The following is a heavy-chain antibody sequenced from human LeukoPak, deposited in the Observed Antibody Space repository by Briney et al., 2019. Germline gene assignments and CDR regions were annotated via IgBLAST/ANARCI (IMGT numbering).Heavy chain of an antibody. J-gene: IGHJ4*02. CDR2: INHSGST. CDR3: ARIQYYYGSGSYADC. Sequence: PSETLSLTCAVYGGSFSGYYWSWIRQPPGKGLEWIGEINHSGSTNYNPSLKSRVTISVDTSKNQFSLKLSSVTAADTAVYYCARIQYYYGSGSYADCWGQGTLVTVSS. D-gene: IGHD3-10*01. CDR1: GGSFSGYY. V-gene: IGHV4-34*01.